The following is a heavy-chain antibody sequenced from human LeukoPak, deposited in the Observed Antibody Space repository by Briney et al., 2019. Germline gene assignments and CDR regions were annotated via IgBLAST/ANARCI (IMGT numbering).Heavy chain of an antibody. V-gene: IGHV3-11*01. Sequence: GGSLRLSCAASGFTFSDYYMSWIRQAPGKGLEWVSYISSSGSTIYYADSVKGRFTISRDNAKNSLYLQMNSLRAEDTAVYYCARPVRYLDWLSLQYYYYYYMDVWGKGTTVTVSS. CDR1: GFTFSDYY. D-gene: IGHD3-9*01. CDR3: ARPVRYLDWLSLQYYYYYYMDV. CDR2: ISSSGSTI. J-gene: IGHJ6*03.